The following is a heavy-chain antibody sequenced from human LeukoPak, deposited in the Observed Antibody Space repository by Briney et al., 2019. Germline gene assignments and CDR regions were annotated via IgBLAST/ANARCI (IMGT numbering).Heavy chain of an antibody. CDR1: GGSFSGYY. J-gene: IGHJ4*02. Sequence: SETLTLTCAVYGGSFSGYYCSWIRQPPGKELEWVGEIDNRGSRNHNPSLKSRVTISLDTSKNQFSLKLSSVTPADTAVYYCARALASDGSGSYHYWGQGTLVTVSS. V-gene: IGHV4-34*01. D-gene: IGHD3-10*01. CDR2: IDNRGSR. CDR3: ARALASDGSGSYHY.